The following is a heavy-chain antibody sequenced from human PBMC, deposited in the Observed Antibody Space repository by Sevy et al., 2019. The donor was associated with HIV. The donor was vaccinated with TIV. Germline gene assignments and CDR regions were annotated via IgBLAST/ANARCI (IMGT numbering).Heavy chain of an antibody. CDR1: GYTFTSYG. V-gene: IGHV1-18*01. CDR2: ISAYNGNT. Sequence: ASVKVSCKASGYTFTSYGISWVRQAPGQGLEWMGWISAYNGNTNYAQKLQGRVTMTTDTSTSTSYMELRSLRSDDTAVYYCARDAGLGDYGSDYYYDMEVWGQGTTVTVSS. J-gene: IGHJ6*02. D-gene: IGHD4-17*01. CDR3: ARDAGLGDYGSDYYYDMEV.